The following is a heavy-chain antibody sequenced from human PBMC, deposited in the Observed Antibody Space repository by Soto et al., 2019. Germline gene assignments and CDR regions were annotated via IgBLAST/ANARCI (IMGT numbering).Heavy chain of an antibody. CDR3: ARGSPYSRGRYFDL. CDR2: INHSGST. D-gene: IGHD6-19*01. Sequence: QVQLQQWGAGLLKPSETLSLTCAVYGGSFSAYYWSWIRQPPGKGLEWVGEINHSGSTNYNPSLKSRATISVNTSKNQVSLKLSSVTAADTAVYYCARGSPYSRGRYFDLWDRGTLVTVSS. CDR1: GGSFSAYY. J-gene: IGHJ2*01. V-gene: IGHV4-34*01.